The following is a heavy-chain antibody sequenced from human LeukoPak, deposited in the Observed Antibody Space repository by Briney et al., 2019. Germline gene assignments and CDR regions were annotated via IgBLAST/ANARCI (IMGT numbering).Heavy chain of an antibody. CDR2: IFPDDSDT. V-gene: IGHV5-51*01. CDR1: GYSFTSYW. Sequence: GESLKISCKVSGYSFTSYWIGWVRQMPGKGLEWMGIIFPDDSDTRYSPSFQGQVTISADKSISTAYLQWSNLEASDTAMYYCARRYASSDWYYFDYWGQGTLVTVSS. D-gene: IGHD6-13*01. CDR3: ARRYASSDWYYFDY. J-gene: IGHJ4*02.